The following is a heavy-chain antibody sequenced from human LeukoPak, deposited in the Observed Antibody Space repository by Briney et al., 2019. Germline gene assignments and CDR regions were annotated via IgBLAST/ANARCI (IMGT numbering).Heavy chain of an antibody. CDR2: IYYSGST. CDR3: ARAPILYSGSYYDY. Sequence: SETLSLTCTVSGGSISSYYWSWIRQPPGKGLEWLGYIYYSGSTNYNPSLKSRVTISVDTSKNQFSLKLSSVTAADTAVYYCARAPILYSGSYYDYWGQGTLVTVSS. D-gene: IGHD1-26*01. CDR1: GGSISSYY. V-gene: IGHV4-59*01. J-gene: IGHJ4*02.